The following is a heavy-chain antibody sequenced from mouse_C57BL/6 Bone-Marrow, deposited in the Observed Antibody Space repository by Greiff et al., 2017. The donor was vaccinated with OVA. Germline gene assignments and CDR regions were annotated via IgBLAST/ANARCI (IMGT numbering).Heavy chain of an antibody. D-gene: IGHD4-1*01. CDR1: GYTFTSYW. J-gene: IGHJ2*01. CDR2: IYPSNGGT. CDR3: ARSNWDVEDFDY. V-gene: IGHV1-53*01. Sequence: QVQLQQPGTELVKPGASVKLSCKASGYTFTSYWMHWVKQRPGQGLEWIGYIYPSNGGTNYNEKFKSKATLTVDKSSSTVYMQLSSLTSEDSAVYYCARSNWDVEDFDYWGQGTTLTVSS.